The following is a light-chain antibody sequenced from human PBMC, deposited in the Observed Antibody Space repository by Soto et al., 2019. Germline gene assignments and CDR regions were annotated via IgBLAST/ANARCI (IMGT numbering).Light chain of an antibody. Sequence: EIVLTQSPGTLSLSPGERATRSCRASQSVSSTYLAWYQQKPGQAPRLLIYGASTRATGIPARFSGSGSETDFTLTITRLEPEDFAMYYCQQYSSSRTFGQGTKVDIK. CDR1: QSVSSTY. CDR3: QQYSSSRT. J-gene: IGKJ1*01. CDR2: GAS. V-gene: IGKV3-20*01.